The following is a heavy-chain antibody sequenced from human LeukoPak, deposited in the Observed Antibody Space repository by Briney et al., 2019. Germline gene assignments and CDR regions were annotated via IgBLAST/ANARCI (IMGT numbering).Heavy chain of an antibody. CDR1: GFTFSSYA. D-gene: IGHD3-3*02. CDR2: ISYDGSNK. CDR3: ARDPFAH. V-gene: IGHV3-30-3*01. Sequence: PGGSLRLSCAASGFTFSSYAMHWVRQAPGKGLEGVAVISYDGSNKYYADTVKGRFTISRDNSKNTLYLQMNSLRAEDTAVYYFARDPFAHWGQGTMVTVSS. J-gene: IGHJ3*01.